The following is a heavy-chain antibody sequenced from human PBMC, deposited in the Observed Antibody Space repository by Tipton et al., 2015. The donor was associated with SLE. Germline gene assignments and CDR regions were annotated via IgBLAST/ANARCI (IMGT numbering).Heavy chain of an antibody. CDR3: ARHMITGGEFDY. Sequence: TLSLTCTVSGGSIGTYYWSWIRQPPGKGLEWIGYIFYSGSTNYNPSLKSRVTISVDTSKNQFSLKLSSVTAADTAVYYCARHMITGGEFDYWGQGTLVTVSS. J-gene: IGHJ4*02. V-gene: IGHV4-59*08. D-gene: IGHD3-16*01. CDR1: GGSIGTYY. CDR2: IFYSGST.